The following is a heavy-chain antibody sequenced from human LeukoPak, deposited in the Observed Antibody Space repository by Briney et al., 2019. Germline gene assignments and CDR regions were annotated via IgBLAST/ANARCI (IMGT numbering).Heavy chain of an antibody. Sequence: GGSLRLSCAASGFTFNRHWMHWVRQGPGKGLEWVSRIKSDGSETQYADSVKGRFTISRDNAHNTLYLQMTSPRPEDTAVYYCARVISYFDLWGQGALVTASS. V-gene: IGHV3-74*01. CDR2: IKSDGSET. CDR1: GFTFNRHW. J-gene: IGHJ4*02. D-gene: IGHD3/OR15-3a*01. CDR3: ARVISYFDL.